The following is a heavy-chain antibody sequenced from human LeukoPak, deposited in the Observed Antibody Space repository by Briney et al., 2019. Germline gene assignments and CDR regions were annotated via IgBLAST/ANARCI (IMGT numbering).Heavy chain of an antibody. V-gene: IGHV3-21*01. J-gene: IGHJ4*02. D-gene: IGHD3-9*01. Sequence: PGGSLRLSCAASGFTFSSYSMNWVRQAPGKGLEWVSSISSSSSYIYYADSVKGRFTISRDNAKNSLYLQMNSLKAEDTAVYYCARGILTDYYFDYWGQGTLVTVSS. CDR1: GFTFSSYS. CDR2: ISSSSSYI. CDR3: ARGILTDYYFDY.